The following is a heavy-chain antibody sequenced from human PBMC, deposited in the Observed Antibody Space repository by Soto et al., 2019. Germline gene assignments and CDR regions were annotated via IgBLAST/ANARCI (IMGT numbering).Heavy chain of an antibody. D-gene: IGHD1-26*01. V-gene: IGHV4-59*01. J-gene: IGHJ4*02. CDR3: ATESTGSFDY. Sequence: SETLSLTCTVSGGSISSYYWSWIRQPPGKGLEWIGYIYYSGSTNYNPSLKSRVTISVDMSKNQFSLKLSSVTAADTAVYYCATESTGSFDYWGQGTLVTVSS. CDR1: GGSISSYY. CDR2: IYYSGST.